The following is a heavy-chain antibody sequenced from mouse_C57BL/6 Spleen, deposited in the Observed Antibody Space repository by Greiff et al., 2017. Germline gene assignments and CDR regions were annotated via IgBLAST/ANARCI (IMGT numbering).Heavy chain of an antibody. Sequence: VQLKQSGPELVKPGASVKISCKASGYSFTGYYMNWVKQSPEKSLEWIGEINPSTGGTTYNQKFKAKATLTVDKSSSTAYMQLKSLTSEDSAVYYCARRGLLRGWYFDVWGTGTTVTVSS. CDR1: GYSFTGYY. D-gene: IGHD1-1*01. V-gene: IGHV1-42*01. CDR3: ARRGLLRGWYFDV. J-gene: IGHJ1*03. CDR2: INPSTGGT.